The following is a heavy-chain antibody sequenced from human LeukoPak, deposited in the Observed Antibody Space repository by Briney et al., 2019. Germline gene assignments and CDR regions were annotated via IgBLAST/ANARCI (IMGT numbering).Heavy chain of an antibody. Sequence: GGSLRLSCAASGYSFSSYGMQWVRQAPGKGLEWVAVIWYDGSKKYYADSVKGRFTISRDDSKNTLYLQMNSLRSEDTVIYYCARDPGTLATYFDYWGPGTLVTVSS. CDR3: ARDPGTLATYFDY. J-gene: IGHJ4*02. CDR1: GYSFSSYG. V-gene: IGHV3-33*01. D-gene: IGHD6-13*01. CDR2: IWYDGSKK.